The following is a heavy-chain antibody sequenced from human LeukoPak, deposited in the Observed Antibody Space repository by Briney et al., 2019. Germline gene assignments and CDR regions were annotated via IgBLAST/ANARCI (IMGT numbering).Heavy chain of an antibody. CDR2: IYSGGST. CDR3: ARERELKGFDY. Sequence: GGSLRLSCAASGFTFSSYAMSWVRQAPGKGLEWVSVIYSGGSTYYADSVKGRFTISRDNSKNTLYLQMNSLRAEDTAVYYCARERELKGFDYWGQGTLVTVSS. V-gene: IGHV3-53*01. J-gene: IGHJ4*02. CDR1: GFTFSSYA. D-gene: IGHD1-26*01.